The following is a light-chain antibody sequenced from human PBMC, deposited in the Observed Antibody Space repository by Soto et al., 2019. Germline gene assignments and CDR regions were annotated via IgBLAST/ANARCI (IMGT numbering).Light chain of an antibody. CDR3: QQSYISPLS. Sequence: DIQMTQSPPSLSASVGDRVTITCRASQSNSTYLNWYQQKPDKAPTLLIFGASKLQSGVSRRFGGSFSATDITLTITNLLHEDSATYYCQQSYISPLSFGGGTKVEI. V-gene: IGKV1-39*01. CDR1: QSNSTY. J-gene: IGKJ4*01. CDR2: GAS.